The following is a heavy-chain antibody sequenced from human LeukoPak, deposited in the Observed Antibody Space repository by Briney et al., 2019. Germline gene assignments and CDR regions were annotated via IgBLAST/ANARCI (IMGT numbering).Heavy chain of an antibody. V-gene: IGHV1-69*06. CDR2: IIPIFGTA. Sequence: SVKVSRKASGGTFSSYAISWVRQAPGQGLEWMGGIIPIFGTANYAQKFQGRATITADKSTSTAYMELSSLRSEDTAVYYCASGHEGYQLLLFDYWGQGTLVTVSS. CDR3: ASGHEGYQLLLFDY. J-gene: IGHJ4*02. D-gene: IGHD2-2*01. CDR1: GGTFSSYA.